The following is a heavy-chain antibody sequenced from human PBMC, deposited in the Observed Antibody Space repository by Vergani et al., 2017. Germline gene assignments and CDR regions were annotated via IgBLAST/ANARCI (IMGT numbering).Heavy chain of an antibody. CDR2: ISGSGGST. J-gene: IGHJ4*02. V-gene: IGHV3-23*01. Sequence: EVQLLESGGGLVQPGGSLRLSCAASGFTFSSYAMSWVRQAPGKGLEWVSAISGSGGSTYYADSVKGRFTISRGNSKNTLYLQMNSLRAEDTAVYYCAKDGLSTYYDFWSGPRDFDYWGQGTLVTVSS. D-gene: IGHD3-3*01. CDR1: GFTFSSYA. CDR3: AKDGLSTYYDFWSGPRDFDY.